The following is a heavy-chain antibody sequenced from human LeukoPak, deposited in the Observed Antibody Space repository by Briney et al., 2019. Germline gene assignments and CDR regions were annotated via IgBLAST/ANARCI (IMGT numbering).Heavy chain of an antibody. CDR1: GFTFSTYW. J-gene: IGHJ3*02. V-gene: IGHV3-7*01. CDR2: IKQDGSEK. CDR3: ARDRDCSGSSCYLHAFDI. Sequence: GGSLRLSCAASGFTFSTYWMSWVRQAPGKGLEWVANIKQDGSEKYYVDSAKGRFTISRDNAKNSLYLQMNSLRAEDTAVYYCARDRDCSGSSCYLHAFDIWGQGTMVTVSS. D-gene: IGHD2-15*01.